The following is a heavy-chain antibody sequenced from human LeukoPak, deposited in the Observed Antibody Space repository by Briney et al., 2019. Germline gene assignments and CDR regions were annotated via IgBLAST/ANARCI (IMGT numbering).Heavy chain of an antibody. CDR3: AKGSVSMAGTPGDV. V-gene: IGHV3-23*01. J-gene: IGHJ6*02. Sequence: GGSLRLSCAASGFTFSSYAMNWVRQAPGKGLEWVSTIGGGGYSTYYADSVKGRFTISRDNSKNTLFLQMNSLRAEDTAIYYCAKGSVSMAGTPGDVWGQGTTVTVSS. D-gene: IGHD6-19*01. CDR1: GFTFSSYA. CDR2: IGGGGYST.